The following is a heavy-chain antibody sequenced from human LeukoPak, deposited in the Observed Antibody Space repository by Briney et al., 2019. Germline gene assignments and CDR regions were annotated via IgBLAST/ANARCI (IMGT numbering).Heavy chain of an antibody. J-gene: IGHJ4*02. CDR3: ARGPPRYRLERPPGYDY. V-gene: IGHV4-34*01. D-gene: IGHD1-1*01. CDR1: GGSFSGYY. Sequence: SETLSLTCAVYGGSFSGYYWSWIRQPPGKGLEWIGEINHSGSTNYNPSLKSRVTISVDTSKNQFSLKLSSVTAADTAVYYCARGPPRYRLERPPGYDYWGQGTLVTVSS. CDR2: INHSGST.